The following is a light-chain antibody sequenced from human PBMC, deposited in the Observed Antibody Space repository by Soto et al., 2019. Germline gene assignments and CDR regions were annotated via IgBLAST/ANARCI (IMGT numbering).Light chain of an antibody. J-gene: IGKJ1*01. Sequence: DLHITQPPATLPASLGDRVTITCRARQRIRKWLAWYQQKPGKAPQLLIYDVSSLARGVPSRFWGSGSGTEFTLTSRSLEHDDFATYYCQQSHSYSRTFGRGTQV. V-gene: IGKV1-5*01. CDR3: QQSHSYSRT. CDR2: DVS. CDR1: QRIRKW.